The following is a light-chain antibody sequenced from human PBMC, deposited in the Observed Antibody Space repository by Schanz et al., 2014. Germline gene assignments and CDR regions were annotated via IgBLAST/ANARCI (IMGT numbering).Light chain of an antibody. CDR2: AAS. V-gene: IGKV1-5*01. Sequence: DIQMTPSPSTLSASAGDSVTITCRASRSISSWLAWYQQKPGKAPKLLIYAASSLESGVPSRFSGSGSGTDFTLSISSLQPEDFATYYCQQGDSFPLTFGGGTTVEIK. CDR3: QQGDSFPLT. J-gene: IGKJ4*01. CDR1: RSISSW.